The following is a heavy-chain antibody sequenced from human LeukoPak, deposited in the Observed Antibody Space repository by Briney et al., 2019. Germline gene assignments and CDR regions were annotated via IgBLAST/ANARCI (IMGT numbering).Heavy chain of an antibody. CDR1: GYTFTSYG. CDR3: ARDRWLMYHDFWSGYSKPDDAFDI. Sequence: ASVKVSCKASGYTFTSYGISWVRQAPGQGLEWMGWISAYNGNTNYAQKLQGRVTMTTDTSTSTAYMELRSLRSDDTAVYYCARDRWLMYHDFWSGYSKPDDAFDIWGQGTMVTVSS. V-gene: IGHV1-18*01. J-gene: IGHJ3*02. D-gene: IGHD3-3*01. CDR2: ISAYNGNT.